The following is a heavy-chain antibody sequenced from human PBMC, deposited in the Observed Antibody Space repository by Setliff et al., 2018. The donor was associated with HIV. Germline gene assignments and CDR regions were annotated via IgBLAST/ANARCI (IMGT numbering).Heavy chain of an antibody. CDR1: GYTFTSYG. CDR2: ISAYNGNT. J-gene: IGHJ4*02. Sequence: GASVKVSCKSSGYTFTSYGMSWVRQAPGQGLEWMGWISAYNGNTHYAQKLQGRVTTTTDTSTSTAYMELRSLRSDDTAVYYCARDYYGSGSYFILDYWGPGTLVTVSS. CDR3: ARDYYGSGSYFILDY. V-gene: IGHV1-18*01. D-gene: IGHD3-10*01.